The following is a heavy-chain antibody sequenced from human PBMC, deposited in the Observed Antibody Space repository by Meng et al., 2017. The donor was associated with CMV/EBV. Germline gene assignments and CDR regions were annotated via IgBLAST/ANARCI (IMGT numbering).Heavy chain of an antibody. CDR1: GFTFDDST. D-gene: IGHD6-19*01. J-gene: IGHJ4*02. CDR3: AKDIGYSSGWSLDY. CDR2: ISWDGGST. Sequence: GESLKISCAASGFTFDDSTMHWVRQAPGKGLEWVSLISWDGGSTYYADSVKGRFTISRDNSKNSLYLQMNSLRTEDTALYYCAKDIGYSSGWSLDYWGQGTLVTVSS. V-gene: IGHV3-43*01.